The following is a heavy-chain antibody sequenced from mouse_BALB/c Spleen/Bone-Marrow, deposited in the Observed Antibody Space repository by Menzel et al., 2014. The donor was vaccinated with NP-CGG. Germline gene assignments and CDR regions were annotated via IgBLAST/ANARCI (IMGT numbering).Heavy chain of an antibody. D-gene: IGHD1-1*01. CDR2: ISSGSSTI. CDR1: GFTFSSFA. V-gene: IGHV5-17*02. J-gene: IGHJ2*01. Sequence: DVHLVESGVGLVQPGGSRKLSCAASGFTFSSFAMHWVRQAPEKGPEWVAYISSGSSTIYYADTVMGRFTISRDNPKNTLFLQMTSLRSEDTAMYYCARSGSSSGYFDYWGQGTTLTVSS. CDR3: ARSGSSSGYFDY.